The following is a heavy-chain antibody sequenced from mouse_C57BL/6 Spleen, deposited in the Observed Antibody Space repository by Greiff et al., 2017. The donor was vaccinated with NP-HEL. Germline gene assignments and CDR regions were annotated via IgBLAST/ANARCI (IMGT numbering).Heavy chain of an antibody. J-gene: IGHJ4*01. Sequence: VKLQESGAELVKPGSSFPLSFPASGSPFTSYWITWVKQRPGQGLEWIGDIYPGRFLPPYNEKFKSKATLTVDTSSSTAYMQLSSLTSEDSAVYYCARYLAYYSNFYYAMDYWGQGTSVTVSS. CDR1: GSPFTSYW. CDR2: IYPGRFLP. CDR3: ARYLAYYSNFYYAMDY. D-gene: IGHD2-5*01. V-gene: IGHV1-55*01.